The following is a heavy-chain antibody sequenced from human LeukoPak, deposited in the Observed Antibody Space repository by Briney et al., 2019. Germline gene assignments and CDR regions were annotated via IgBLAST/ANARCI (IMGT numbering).Heavy chain of an antibody. CDR3: ASLGTYYYDSSGYLIDY. CDR1: GFTFSSYG. Sequence: PGGSLRLSCAASGFTFSSYGMHWVRQAPGKGLEWVAVIWYDGSNKYYADSVKGRFTISRDNSKNTLYLQMNSLRAEDTAVYYCASLGTYYYDSSGYLIDYWGQGTLVTVSS. CDR2: IWYDGSNK. V-gene: IGHV3-33*01. D-gene: IGHD3-22*01. J-gene: IGHJ4*02.